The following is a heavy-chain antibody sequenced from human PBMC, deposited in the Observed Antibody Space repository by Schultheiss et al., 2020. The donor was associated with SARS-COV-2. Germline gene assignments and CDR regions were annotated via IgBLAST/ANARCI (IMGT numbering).Heavy chain of an antibody. CDR1: GFTFSSYA. J-gene: IGHJ5*02. D-gene: IGHD3-22*01. CDR2: ISGSGGGT. Sequence: GGSLRLSCVASGFTFSSYAMNWVRQAPGKGPEWVSGISGSGGGTYYAYSVKGRFTISRDNSKNTLYLQMNSLRVEDTAVYYCTKGFSYYYDSSEGWFDPWGQGTLVTVSS. CDR3: TKGFSYYYDSSEGWFDP. V-gene: IGHV3-23*01.